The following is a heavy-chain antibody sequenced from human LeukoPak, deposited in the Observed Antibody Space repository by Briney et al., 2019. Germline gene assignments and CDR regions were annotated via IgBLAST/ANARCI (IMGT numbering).Heavy chain of an antibody. CDR1: GFTFSSYG. CDR2: ISYDGSNK. J-gene: IGHJ4*02. V-gene: IGHV3-30*18. Sequence: GGSLRLSCAASGFTFSSYGMHRVRQAPGKGLEWVAVISYDGSNKYYADSVKGRFTISRDNSKNTLYLQMNSLRAEDTAVYYCAKGLAVAGTPLDYWGQGTLVTVSS. CDR3: AKGLAVAGTPLDY. D-gene: IGHD6-19*01.